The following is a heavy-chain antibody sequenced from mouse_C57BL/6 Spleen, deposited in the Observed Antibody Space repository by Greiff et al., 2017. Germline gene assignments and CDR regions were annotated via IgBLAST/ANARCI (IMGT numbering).Heavy chain of an antibody. D-gene: IGHD2-1*01. V-gene: IGHV1-82*01. J-gene: IGHJ1*03. CDR3: ARNGNYPYWYFDV. CDR2: IYPGDGVT. CDR1: GYAFSSSW. Sequence: QVQLQQSGPELVRPGASVKISCKASGYAFSSSWLNWVKKRPGKGLEWIGRIYPGDGVTNYIGKFKGKATLTADNSSSTAYMQLSSLTSEDSAVYFCARNGNYPYWYFDVWGTGTTVTVSS.